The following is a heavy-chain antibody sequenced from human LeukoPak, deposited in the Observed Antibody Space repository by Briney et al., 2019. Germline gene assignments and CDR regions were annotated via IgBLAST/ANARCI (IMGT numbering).Heavy chain of an antibody. CDR1: GFTFSSYA. CDR3: AKVGSVGFGELLSLYFDY. V-gene: IGHV3-23*01. J-gene: IGHJ4*02. CDR2: ISGSGGST. D-gene: IGHD3-10*01. Sequence: GGSLRLSCAASGFTFSSYAMSWVRQAPGKGLEWVSAISGSGGSTYYADSVKGRFTISRDNSKNTLYLQMNSLRAEDTAVYYCAKVGSVGFGELLSLYFDYWGPGTLVTVSS.